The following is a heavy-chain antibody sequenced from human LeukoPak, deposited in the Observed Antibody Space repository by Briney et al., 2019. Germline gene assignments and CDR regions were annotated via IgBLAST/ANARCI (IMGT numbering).Heavy chain of an antibody. D-gene: IGHD6-13*01. Sequence: ASAKVSCKASGYTLTSNYIHSVRQAPRQGREWMGITNPSGGSTSYAQKFQGRVTMTRDTSTSTVYMELSSLRSEDTAVYYCARGRGGRIAAAASPSGYCGQGTLVTVSS. V-gene: IGHV1-46*01. CDR3: ARGRGGRIAAAASPSGY. CDR1: GYTLTSNY. CDR2: TNPSGGST. J-gene: IGHJ4*02.